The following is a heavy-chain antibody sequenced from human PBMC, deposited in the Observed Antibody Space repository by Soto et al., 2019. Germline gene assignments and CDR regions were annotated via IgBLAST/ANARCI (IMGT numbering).Heavy chain of an antibody. CDR3: ARGGVDAYMDV. D-gene: IGHD5-12*01. J-gene: IGHJ6*03. V-gene: IGHV4-59*01. Sequence: SETLSLTCTVSGGSISSYYWSWIRQPPGKGLECIGYIYYSGSTNYNPSLKSRVTISVDTSKNQFSLKLSSVTAADTAVYYCARGGVDAYMDVWGKGTTVTVSS. CDR1: GGSISSYY. CDR2: IYYSGST.